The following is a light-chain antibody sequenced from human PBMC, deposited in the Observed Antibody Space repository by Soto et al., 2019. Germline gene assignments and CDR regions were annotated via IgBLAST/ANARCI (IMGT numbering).Light chain of an antibody. CDR1: SSDVGGYNY. V-gene: IGLV2-14*01. J-gene: IGLJ2*01. CDR3: SSYTSSSTLG. Sequence: QSVLTQPDSVSGSPGQSITISCTGTSSDVGGYNYVSWYQQHPGKAPKLMIYDVSNRPSGVSNRFSGSKSGNTASLTISGLQAEDEADYYCSSYTSSSTLGFGGGTKLTVL. CDR2: DVS.